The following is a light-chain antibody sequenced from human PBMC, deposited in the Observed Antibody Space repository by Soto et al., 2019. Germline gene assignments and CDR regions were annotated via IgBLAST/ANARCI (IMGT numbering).Light chain of an antibody. Sequence: IVLTQSPVTLALCPGERAVLSCRASQSVSTSLAWYQHKPGQAPRLFIYDASKRAPGIPARFSGSGSGTDFTLTISSLEPEDFAVYYCQVRDVWPSFGQGTKVEIK. J-gene: IGKJ1*01. CDR3: QVRDVWPS. CDR1: QSVSTS. CDR2: DAS. V-gene: IGKV3-11*01.